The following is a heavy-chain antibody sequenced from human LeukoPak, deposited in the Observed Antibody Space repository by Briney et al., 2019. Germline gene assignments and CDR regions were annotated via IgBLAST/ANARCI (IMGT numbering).Heavy chain of an antibody. J-gene: IGHJ4*02. D-gene: IGHD6-13*01. Sequence: PGGSLRLSCAASGFTFSSYSMNWVRQAPGKGLEWVSSISSSSSYIYYADSVKGRFTISRDNAKNSLYLQMNSLRAEDMAVYYCARDRLFDGAAAVGYFDYWGQGTLVTVSS. CDR1: GFTFSSYS. CDR2: ISSSSSYI. CDR3: ARDRLFDGAAAVGYFDY. V-gene: IGHV3-21*01.